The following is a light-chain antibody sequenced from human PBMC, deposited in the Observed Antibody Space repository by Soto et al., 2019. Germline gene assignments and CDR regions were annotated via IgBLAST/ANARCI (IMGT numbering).Light chain of an antibody. V-gene: IGKV3-20*01. CDR2: DAS. J-gene: IGKJ1*01. Sequence: ETVWTQSSGTLSLSPGERATLSCRASQSVSSSSLAWYQQKRGQAPRLLIHDASSRATGIPDRFSGSGSGTDFTLTISRLEPEDFAVYYCQQYGGSPRTFGQGTMVDI. CDR1: QSVSSSS. CDR3: QQYGGSPRT.